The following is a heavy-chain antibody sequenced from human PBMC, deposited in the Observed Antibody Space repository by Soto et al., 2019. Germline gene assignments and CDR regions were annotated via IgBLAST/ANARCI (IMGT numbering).Heavy chain of an antibody. V-gene: IGHV5-51*07. Sequence: PGESLKISCKGSGYSFTSYWIGWVHQMPGKGLEWMGIIYPGDSDTRYSPSFQGQVTISADKSISTAYLQWSSLKASDTAMYYCATTYYDFWSGQTPLMDVWGQGTTVTVSS. CDR2: IYPGDSDT. CDR1: GYSFTSYW. CDR3: ATTYYDFWSGQTPLMDV. J-gene: IGHJ6*02. D-gene: IGHD3-3*01.